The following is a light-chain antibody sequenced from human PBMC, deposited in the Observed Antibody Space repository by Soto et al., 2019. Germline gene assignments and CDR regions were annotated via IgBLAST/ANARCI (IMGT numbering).Light chain of an antibody. CDR2: GAT. CDR3: QQYGRSQT. V-gene: IGKV3-20*01. CDR1: HSVSSSS. J-gene: IGKJ1*01. Sequence: EIVLTQSPGTLSLSPEERATLFCRASHSVSSSSLAWYQQKPGQAPTLLIYGATTRATGIPDRFSGSGSGTDFTLTISRLEPEDFAVYYCQQYGRSQTFGQGTKVEI.